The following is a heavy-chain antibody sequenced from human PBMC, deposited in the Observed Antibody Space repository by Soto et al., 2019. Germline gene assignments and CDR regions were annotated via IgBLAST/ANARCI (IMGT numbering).Heavy chain of an antibody. V-gene: IGHV1-18*01. Sequence: ASVKVSCKASGYTFTSYGISWVRQAPGQGLEWMGWISAYNGNTNYAQKLQGRVTMTTDTSTSTAYMELRSLRSDDTAVYYCARLPPVYYDFWSGDDAFDIWGQGTMVTVSS. CDR3: ARLPPVYYDFWSGDDAFDI. CDR2: ISAYNGNT. D-gene: IGHD3-3*01. CDR1: GYTFTSYG. J-gene: IGHJ3*02.